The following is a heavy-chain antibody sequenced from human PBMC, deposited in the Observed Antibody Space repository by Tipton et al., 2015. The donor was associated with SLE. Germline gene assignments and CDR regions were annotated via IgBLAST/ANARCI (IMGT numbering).Heavy chain of an antibody. CDR3: ARGPAPQKTDSSGWSHFDY. CDR2: INHSGST. V-gene: IGHV4-38-2*01. Sequence: TLSLTCAVSGYSISSGYYWSWIRQPPGKGLEWIGEINHSGSTYYNPSLKSRVTISVDTSKNQFSLKLSSVTAADTAVYYCARGPAPQKTDSSGWSHFDYWGQGTLVTVSS. CDR1: GYSISSGYY. J-gene: IGHJ4*02. D-gene: IGHD6-19*01.